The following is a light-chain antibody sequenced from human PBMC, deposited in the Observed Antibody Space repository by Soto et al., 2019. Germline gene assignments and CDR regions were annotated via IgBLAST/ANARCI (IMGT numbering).Light chain of an antibody. CDR3: LQHSNYPLT. CDR1: QGIRND. Sequence: DIQMTQFPSSLSASVGDRVTITCRASQGIRNDLGWYQQKPGKAHKRLSYAASSLQSGVPSRFSGSGSGTEFTLAISSLQPADSATFYCLQHSNYPLTFGQGTKVEIK. J-gene: IGKJ1*01. V-gene: IGKV1-17*01. CDR2: AAS.